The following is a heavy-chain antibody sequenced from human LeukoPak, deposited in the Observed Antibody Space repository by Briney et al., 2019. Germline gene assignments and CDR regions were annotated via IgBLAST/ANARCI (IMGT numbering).Heavy chain of an antibody. CDR2: IWYDGRDK. Sequence: PGGSLRLSCAASGFTFSGCGMHWVRQAPGKGLEWVAFIWYDGRDKYYADSVKGQFTISRDNSKNTLYLQMYSLRAEDTAVYYCAKDPYSYGSYFDYWGQGTLVIVSS. D-gene: IGHD5-18*01. CDR1: GFTFSGCG. V-gene: IGHV3-30*02. CDR3: AKDPYSYGSYFDY. J-gene: IGHJ4*02.